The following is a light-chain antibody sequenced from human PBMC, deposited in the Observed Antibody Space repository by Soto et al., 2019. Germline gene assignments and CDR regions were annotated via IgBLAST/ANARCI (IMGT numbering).Light chain of an antibody. CDR2: AAS. Sequence: SAMSAYVRDRVTIFCWASQDIGNHLAWFQQKPGKVPQRLIYAASSLQTGVPSRFSGSGSGTDFTLTINSLQPEDFATYYCLQPDSFPPRFAQVARLAI. CDR3: LQPDSFPPR. CDR1: QDIGNH. V-gene: IGKV1-17*03. J-gene: IGKJ5*01.